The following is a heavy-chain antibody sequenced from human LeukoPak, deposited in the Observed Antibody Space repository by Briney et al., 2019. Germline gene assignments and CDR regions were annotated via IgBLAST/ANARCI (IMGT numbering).Heavy chain of an antibody. J-gene: IGHJ4*02. CDR2: IYSSGST. CDR3: ARDEGIYYDTSGYFRY. Sequence: PSETLSLTCTVSGGSISGFYWSWLRQPPGKGLEWLGYIYSSGSTNYNPSLKSRLTISVDTSKNQFSLNLSSLTAADTAVYYCARDEGIYYDTSGYFRYWGQETLVTVSS. D-gene: IGHD3-22*01. V-gene: IGHV4-59*01. CDR1: GGSISGFY.